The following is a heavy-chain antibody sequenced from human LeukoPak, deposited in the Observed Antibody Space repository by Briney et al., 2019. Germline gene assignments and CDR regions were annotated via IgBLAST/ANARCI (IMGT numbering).Heavy chain of an antibody. CDR1: GFTFSSYW. Sequence: GGSLRLSCAASGFTFSSYWMNWVRQAPGKGLVWVSRIASDGSSTTYADSVKGRFTISKDNAKNTVYLQMSSLRAEDSAVYYCARDFDGPRAPDYWGQGISVTVSS. J-gene: IGHJ4*02. D-gene: IGHD4-17*01. CDR2: IASDGSST. V-gene: IGHV3-74*01. CDR3: ARDFDGPRAPDY.